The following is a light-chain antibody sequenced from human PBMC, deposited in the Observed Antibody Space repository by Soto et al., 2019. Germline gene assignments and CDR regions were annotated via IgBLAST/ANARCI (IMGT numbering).Light chain of an antibody. CDR3: QQRSNWAFT. Sequence: EIMLTQSPATLSLSPGERATLSCSASQSVSSYLAWYQQKPGQAPRLLIYDASNRATGIPARFSGSGSGTDFTLTISSLEPEDFAVYYCQQRSNWAFTFGPGTKVDIK. J-gene: IGKJ3*01. CDR2: DAS. CDR1: QSVSSY. V-gene: IGKV3-11*01.